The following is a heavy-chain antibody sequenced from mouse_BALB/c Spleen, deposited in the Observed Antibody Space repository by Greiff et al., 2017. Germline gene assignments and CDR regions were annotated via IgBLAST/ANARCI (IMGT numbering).Heavy chain of an antibody. V-gene: IGHV5-6-2*01. D-gene: IGHD2-1*01. CDR2: INSNGGST. J-gene: IGHJ4*01. CDR1: GFTFSSYY. CDR3: ARQDGNYYAMDY. Sequence: EVHLVESGGGLVKLGGSLKLSCAASGFTFSSYYMSWVRQTPEKRLELVAAINSNGGSTYYPDTVKGRFTISRDNAKNTLYLQMSSLKSEDTALYYCARQDGNYYAMDYWGQGTSVTVSS.